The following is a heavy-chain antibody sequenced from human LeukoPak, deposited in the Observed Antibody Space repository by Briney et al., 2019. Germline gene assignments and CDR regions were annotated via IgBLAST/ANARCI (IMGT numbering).Heavy chain of an antibody. V-gene: IGHV3-43*02. CDR2: ISGDGGST. Sequence: GGSLRLSCAASGFTFDDYAMHWVRQAPGKGVEWVSLISGDGGSTYYADSVKGRFTISRDNSKNSLYLQMNSLRTEDTALYYCAKSRREYDFWSVYFDYWGQGTLVTVSS. CDR3: AKSRREYDFWSVYFDY. CDR1: GFTFDDYA. J-gene: IGHJ4*02. D-gene: IGHD3-3*01.